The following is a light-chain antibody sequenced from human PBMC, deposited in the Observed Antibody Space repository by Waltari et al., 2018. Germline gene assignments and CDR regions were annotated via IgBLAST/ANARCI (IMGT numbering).Light chain of an antibody. CDR1: QSISIY. CDR2: SAS. V-gene: IGKV1-39*01. CDR3: QKSSSTPPWT. Sequence: DILMTQSPSSLSASVGDRVTITCRASQSISIYLNWYQQKPGKAPKLLIYSASSLQSGVPSRFSGSGSGTDFTLTISSLQPEDFATYYCQKSSSTPPWTFGQGTKVEIK. J-gene: IGKJ1*01.